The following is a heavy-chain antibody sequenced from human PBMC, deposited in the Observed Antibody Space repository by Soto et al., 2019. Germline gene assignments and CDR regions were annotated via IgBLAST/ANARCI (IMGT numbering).Heavy chain of an antibody. J-gene: IGHJ4*02. CDR2: ISYDGSNK. V-gene: IGHV3-30-3*01. Sequence: QVQLVESGGGVVQPGRSLRLSCAASVFTFSSYAMHWVRQAPGKGLEWVAVISYDGSNKYYADSVKGRFTISRDNSKNTLYLQMNSLRADDTAVYYCARDPTGDGRYYFDYWGQGTLVTVSS. CDR1: VFTFSSYA. CDR3: ARDPTGDGRYYFDY.